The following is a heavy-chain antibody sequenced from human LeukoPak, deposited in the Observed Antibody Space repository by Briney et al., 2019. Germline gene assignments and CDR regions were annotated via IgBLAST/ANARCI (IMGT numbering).Heavy chain of an antibody. CDR3: ASSAESCTNGVCYSDYYYYMDV. CDR1: GGSISSSNW. J-gene: IGHJ6*03. V-gene: IGHV4-4*02. Sequence: SETLSLTCAVSGGSISSSNWWSWVRQPPGKGLEWIGEIYHSGSTNYNPSLKSRVTISVDKSKNQFSLKLSSVTAADTAIYYCASSAESCTNGVCYSDYYYYMDVWGKGTTVTVSS. D-gene: IGHD2-8*01. CDR2: IYHSGST.